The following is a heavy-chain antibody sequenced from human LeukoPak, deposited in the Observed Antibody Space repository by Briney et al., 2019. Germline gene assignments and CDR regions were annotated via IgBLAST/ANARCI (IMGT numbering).Heavy chain of an antibody. Sequence: SETLSLTCTVSGGSISPYYWSWIRQPPGKGLEWIGHIYHSGSTNYNPSLKNRLTISVDTSKNQLSLKLSSVTAADTAVYYCAGCGGDCYNYFEYWGQGTLVTVSS. D-gene: IGHD2-21*02. CDR3: AGCGGDCYNYFEY. CDR2: IYHSGST. J-gene: IGHJ4*02. CDR1: GGSISPYY. V-gene: IGHV4-59*08.